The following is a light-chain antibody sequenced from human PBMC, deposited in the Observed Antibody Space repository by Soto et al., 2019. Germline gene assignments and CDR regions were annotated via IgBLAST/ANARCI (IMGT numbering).Light chain of an antibody. J-gene: IGKJ1*01. V-gene: IGKV1-5*01. CDR2: DVS. CDR3: QQYNSYSPWT. Sequence: DIQMTQSPSTLSASVGDRVTITCRASQTISNWLAWYQQKPGMAPKLLIYDVSNLERGVPSRFSGSGSGTEFTLTISRLQPDDFATYYCQQYNSYSPWTFGQGTKVEIK. CDR1: QTISNW.